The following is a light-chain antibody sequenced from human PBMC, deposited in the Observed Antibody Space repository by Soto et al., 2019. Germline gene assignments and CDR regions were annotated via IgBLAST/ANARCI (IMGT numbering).Light chain of an antibody. CDR1: QSVSSSY. V-gene: IGKV3-20*01. CDR2: AAS. CDR3: QQYDNSLYT. J-gene: IGKJ2*01. Sequence: EIGLTQSPGTLSLSPGERATLSCRASQSVSSSYLAWYQQKPGQPPRLLIYAASSRATGIPDRFSGSGSGTDFTLTISRLEPEDVAVYYCQQYDNSLYTFGQGTKLEIK.